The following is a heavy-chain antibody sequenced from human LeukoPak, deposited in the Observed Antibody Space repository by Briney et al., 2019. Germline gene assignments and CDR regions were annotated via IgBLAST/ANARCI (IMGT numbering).Heavy chain of an antibody. CDR3: ARRTVAGSLDY. V-gene: IGHV3-74*01. CDR1: GFTFNNYW. J-gene: IGHJ4*02. CDR2: ISTGGSST. Sequence: GGSLRLSCAASGFTFNNYWMHWVRRAPGKGLVWVSRISTGGSSTSYADSVEGRFTISRDNAKNTLYLQMNSLRTEDTAVYYCARRTVAGSLDYWGQGSLVTVSS. D-gene: IGHD6-19*01.